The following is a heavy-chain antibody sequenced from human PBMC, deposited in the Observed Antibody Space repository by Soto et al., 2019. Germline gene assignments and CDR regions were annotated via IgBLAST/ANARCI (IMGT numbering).Heavy chain of an antibody. CDR2: SSWNSGTI. CDR3: AKDTSSGWYGGATGYYFDF. J-gene: IGHJ4*01. CDR1: GFTFDEYA. Sequence: EVQLVGSGGGLVQPGKSLRLSCAASGFTFDEYAMHWVRQAPGKGLEWVSGSSWNSGTIGYVDSVKGRFSISRDNAKNSLYLQMSSLRPEDTAFYYCAKDTSSGWYGGATGYYFDFWGHGTLVTVSS. V-gene: IGHV3-9*01. D-gene: IGHD6-19*01.